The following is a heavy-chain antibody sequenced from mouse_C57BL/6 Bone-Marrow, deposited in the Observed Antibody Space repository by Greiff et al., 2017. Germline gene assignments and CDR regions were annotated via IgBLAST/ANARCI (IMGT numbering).Heavy chain of an antibody. V-gene: IGHV1-81*01. D-gene: IGHD2-1*01. CDR3: AREGLLSAWFAY. Sequence: QVQLQQSGAELARPGASVKLSCKASGYTFTSYGISWVKQRTGQGLEWIGEIYPRSGHTYYNEKFKGKATLTADKSSSTAYMELRSLTSEDSAVYFCAREGLLSAWFAYWGQGTLVTVSA. CDR2: IYPRSGHT. CDR1: GYTFTSYG. J-gene: IGHJ3*01.